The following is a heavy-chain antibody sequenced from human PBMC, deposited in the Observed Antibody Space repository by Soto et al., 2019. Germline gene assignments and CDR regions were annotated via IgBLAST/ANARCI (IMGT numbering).Heavy chain of an antibody. CDR2: ISWNRGTM. Sequence: EVQLVESGGGLVQPGRSLRLSCAASGFSFDEYAMHWVRQAPGKGLEWVSGISWNRGTMGYGDSVKGRFTISRDNAKSSLYLQMNSLRAEDTAVYYCAKGFCSSTRCLAYSYMDVWGKGTTFTVSS. CDR1: GFSFDEYA. V-gene: IGHV3-9*01. J-gene: IGHJ6*03. CDR3: AKGFCSSTRCLAYSYMDV. D-gene: IGHD2-2*01.